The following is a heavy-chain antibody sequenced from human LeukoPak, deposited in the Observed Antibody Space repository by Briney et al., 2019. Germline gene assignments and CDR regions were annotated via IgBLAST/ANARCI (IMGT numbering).Heavy chain of an antibody. Sequence: AETLSLTCTVSGDSISTYYWSWIRQPPGKGLEWIGYMYYSGSTNYNPSLKSRVTISLDTPKNQFSLRLNSVTAADTAVYYCARGVAGYGPYDYWGHGTLVTVSS. CDR2: MYYSGST. CDR3: ARGVAGYGPYDY. J-gene: IGHJ4*01. V-gene: IGHV4-59*01. CDR1: GDSISTYY. D-gene: IGHD5-12*01.